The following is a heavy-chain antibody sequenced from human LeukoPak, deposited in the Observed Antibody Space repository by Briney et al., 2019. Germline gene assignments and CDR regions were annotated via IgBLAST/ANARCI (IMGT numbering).Heavy chain of an antibody. D-gene: IGHD1-26*01. V-gene: IGHV4-38-2*02. Sequence: SETLSLTCTVSGYSISSDYYWGWVRQPPGKGLEWIGSIYHSGSTYYNPSLKSRVTISVDTSKNRFSLKLTSVTAADTAVYYCARAIEVGAMTPFDYWGQGTLVTVSS. J-gene: IGHJ4*02. CDR2: IYHSGST. CDR1: GYSISSDYY. CDR3: ARAIEVGAMTPFDY.